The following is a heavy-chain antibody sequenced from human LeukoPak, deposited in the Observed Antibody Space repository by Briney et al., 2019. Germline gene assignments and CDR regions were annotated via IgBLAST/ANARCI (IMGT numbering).Heavy chain of an antibody. D-gene: IGHD5-12*01. CDR3: ARGYGVATIRYYFDY. CDR1: GYTFTSYG. J-gene: IGHJ4*02. CDR2: IIPIFGTA. V-gene: IGHV1-69*13. Sequence: ASVKVSCKASGYTFTSYGISWVRQAPGQGLEWMGGIIPIFGTANYAQKFQGRVTITADESTSTAYMELSSLRSEDTAVYYCARGYGVATIRYYFDYWGQGTLVTVSS.